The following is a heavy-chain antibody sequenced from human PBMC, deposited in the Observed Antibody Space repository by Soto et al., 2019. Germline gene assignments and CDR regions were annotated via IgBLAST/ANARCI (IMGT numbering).Heavy chain of an antibody. J-gene: IGHJ5*02. CDR2: IYYSGGT. Sequence: PSETLSLTCTVAGAALSSGGYFYTWVRQPPGKGLEWLEYIYYSGGTNYNPSLKSRVTISLDKSKSQFSLRLISVTAADTAVYYCTREQSDDNYFDPWGHGTLVTVPQ. D-gene: IGHD6-19*01. V-gene: IGHV4-61*08. CDR1: GAALSSGGYF. CDR3: TREQSDDNYFDP.